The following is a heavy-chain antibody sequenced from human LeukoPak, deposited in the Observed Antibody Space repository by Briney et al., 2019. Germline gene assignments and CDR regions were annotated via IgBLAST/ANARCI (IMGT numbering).Heavy chain of an antibody. J-gene: IGHJ4*02. D-gene: IGHD3-16*01. CDR3: AKESYGMSSGWGSYDSMRFFDY. CDR1: GFTFSSYA. Sequence: PGGSLRLSCAAYGFTFSSYAMSWVRQAPGKGLEWVSAISGSGGSTYYADSVKGRFTISRDNSKNTLYLQMNSLRAEDTAVYYCAKESYGMSSGWGSYDSMRFFDYWGQGTLVTVSS. CDR2: ISGSGGST. V-gene: IGHV3-23*01.